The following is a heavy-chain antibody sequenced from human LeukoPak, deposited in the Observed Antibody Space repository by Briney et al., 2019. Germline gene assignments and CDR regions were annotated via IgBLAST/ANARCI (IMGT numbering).Heavy chain of an antibody. CDR1: GGSISSGRYY. J-gene: IGHJ5*02. CDR3: AREGLRGGWFDP. Sequence: PSETLSLTCTVSGGSISSGRYYWGWIRQPPGKGLEWIGYIYYSGSTYYNPSLKSRVTISVDTSKNQFSLKLSSVTAADTAVYYCAREGLRGGWFDPWGQGTLVTVSS. D-gene: IGHD4-17*01. V-gene: IGHV4-30-4*08. CDR2: IYYSGST.